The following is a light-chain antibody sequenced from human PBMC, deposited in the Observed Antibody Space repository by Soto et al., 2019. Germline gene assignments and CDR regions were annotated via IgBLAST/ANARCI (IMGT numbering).Light chain of an antibody. Sequence: DIQMTQSPSTLSASVGDRVTITCRASQSVSGWLAWYQLKPGKAPKSLIYAASSLQSGVPSTFSGSGSGTDFALTISSLQPEDFATYYCHQTAANPWTFAQGTKVDIK. CDR3: HQTAANPWT. CDR1: QSVSGW. CDR2: AAS. J-gene: IGKJ1*01. V-gene: IGKV1-39*01.